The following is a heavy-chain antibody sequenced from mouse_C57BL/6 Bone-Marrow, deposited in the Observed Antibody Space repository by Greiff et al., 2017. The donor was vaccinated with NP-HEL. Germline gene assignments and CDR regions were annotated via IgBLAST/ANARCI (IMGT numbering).Heavy chain of an antibody. J-gene: IGHJ3*01. CDR3: ARPAAQATPFAY. V-gene: IGHV1-53*01. Sequence: VQLQQPGTELVKPGASVKLSCKASGYTFTSYWMHWVKQRPGQGLEWIGNINPSNGGTNYNEKFKSKATLTVDKSSSTAYMQLSSLTSEDSAFYYCARPAAQATPFAYWGQGTLVTVSA. CDR1: GYTFTSYW. CDR2: INPSNGGT. D-gene: IGHD3-2*02.